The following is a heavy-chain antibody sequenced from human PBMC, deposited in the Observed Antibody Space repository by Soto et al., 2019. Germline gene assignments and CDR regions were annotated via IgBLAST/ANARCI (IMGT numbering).Heavy chain of an antibody. CDR3: ARDLCCGVGFDP. J-gene: IGHJ5*02. V-gene: IGHV1-8*01. D-gene: IGHD3-10*01. Sequence: ASVKVSCKASGYTFTSYDINWVRQATGQGLEWMGWMNPNSGNTGYAQKFQGRVTMTRNTSISTAYMELSSLRSEDTAVYYCARDLCCGVGFDPWGQGTLVTVSS. CDR2: MNPNSGNT. CDR1: GYTFTSYD.